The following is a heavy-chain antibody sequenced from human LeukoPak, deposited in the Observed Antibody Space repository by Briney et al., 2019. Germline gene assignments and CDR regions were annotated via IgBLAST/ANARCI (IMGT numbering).Heavy chain of an antibody. V-gene: IGHV3-64*05. D-gene: IGHD6-6*01. Sequence: GGSLRLSCSASVFIFKSNSMLWVRQAPWKGLEYVSSINTNGANTYYADSVKGRFTISRDNSRNTVYVQMNSLTPEDTAVYYCVKGLDYSSSQMDSWGQGTLVTVSS. CDR2: INTNGANT. CDR1: VFIFKSNS. J-gene: IGHJ4*02. CDR3: VKGLDYSSSQMDS.